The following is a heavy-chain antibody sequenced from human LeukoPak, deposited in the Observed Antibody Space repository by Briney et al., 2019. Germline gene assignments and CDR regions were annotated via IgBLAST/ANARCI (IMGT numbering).Heavy chain of an antibody. CDR2: ISYDGSNK. CDR1: GFTLSNSW. Sequence: PGGSLRLSCAGSGFTLSNSWMGWIRQAPGKGLEWVAVISYDGSNKYYADSVKGRFTISRDNSKNTLYLQMNSLRAEDTVVYYCAKEISSIAAAGTFDYWGQGTLVTVSS. D-gene: IGHD6-13*01. V-gene: IGHV3-30*18. J-gene: IGHJ4*02. CDR3: AKEISSIAAAGTFDY.